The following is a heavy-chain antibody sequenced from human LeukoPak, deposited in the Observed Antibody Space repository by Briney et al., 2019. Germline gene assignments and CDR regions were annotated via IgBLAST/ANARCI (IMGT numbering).Heavy chain of an antibody. Sequence: GESLKISCKGSGYSFTSYWIGWVRQMPGKGLEWMGIIYPGDSDTRYSPSFQGQVTISADKSISTAYLQWSSLKASDTAMYYCARQGSTSCYNCESGWFDPWGQGTLVTVSS. CDR2: IYPGDSDT. J-gene: IGHJ5*02. CDR3: ARQGSTSCYNCESGWFDP. V-gene: IGHV5-51*01. CDR1: GYSFTSYW. D-gene: IGHD2-2*02.